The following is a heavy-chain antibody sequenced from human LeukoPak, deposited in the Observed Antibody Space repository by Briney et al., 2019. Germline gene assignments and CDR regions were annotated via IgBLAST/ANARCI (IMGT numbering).Heavy chain of an antibody. CDR2: INAGNGNT. D-gene: IGHD6-13*01. V-gene: IGHV1-3*01. Sequence: ASVKVSCKASGYTFTSYAMHWVRQAPGQRLEWIGWINAGNGNTKYSQKFQGRVTITRDTSASTAYMELSSLRSEDTAVYYCARGGYSSSWYPSGAYYYGMDVWGQGTTVTVSS. CDR3: ARGGYSSSWYPSGAYYYGMDV. CDR1: GYTFTSYA. J-gene: IGHJ6*02.